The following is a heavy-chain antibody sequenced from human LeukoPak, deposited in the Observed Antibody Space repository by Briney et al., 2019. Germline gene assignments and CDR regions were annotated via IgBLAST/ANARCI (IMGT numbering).Heavy chain of an antibody. D-gene: IGHD3-22*01. V-gene: IGHV3-23*01. CDR2: ISGSGGST. Sequence: GGSLRLSCAASGFTFSSYAMSWVRQAPGKGLEWVSAISGSGGSTYYADSVKGRFTISRDNSKNTLYLQMNSLRAEDTAVYYCAKDRSGITVIVVVKNYFDYWGQGTLVTVSS. CDR1: GFTFSSYA. J-gene: IGHJ4*02. CDR3: AKDRSGITVIVVVKNYFDY.